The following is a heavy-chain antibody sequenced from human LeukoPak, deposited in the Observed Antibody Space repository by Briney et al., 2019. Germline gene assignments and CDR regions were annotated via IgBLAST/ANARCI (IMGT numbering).Heavy chain of an antibody. CDR2: IKSDGSST. V-gene: IGHV3-74*01. J-gene: IGHJ3*02. Sequence: GGSLRLSCAASGFSFSSYWLHWVRQAPGKGLVWVSHIKSDGSSTSYADSVKGRFTISRDNAKNTLYLQMNSLRVEDAAVYYCATVGGVSGRAFDMWGQGTVVTVSS. D-gene: IGHD2-8*01. CDR1: GFSFSSYW. CDR3: ATVGGVSGRAFDM.